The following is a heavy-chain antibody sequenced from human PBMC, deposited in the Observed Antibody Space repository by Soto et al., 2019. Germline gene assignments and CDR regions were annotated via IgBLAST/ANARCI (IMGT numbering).Heavy chain of an antibody. D-gene: IGHD3-16*01. CDR3: AGGGSGNGRRGDDY. CDR2: IYSGGSA. Sequence: EVQLVETGGGLIQPGGSLRLSCAASGFTVSNNYMSWVRQAPGKGLEWVSVIYSGGSAYYADSVKGRFTISRDNSKNTLYLEMNSLRAEDTGVYYCAGGGSGNGRRGDDYWGHGHRVTVS. J-gene: IGHJ4*01. V-gene: IGHV3-53*02. CDR1: GFTVSNNY.